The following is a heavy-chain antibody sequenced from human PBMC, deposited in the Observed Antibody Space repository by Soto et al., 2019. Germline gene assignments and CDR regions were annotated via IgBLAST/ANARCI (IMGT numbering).Heavy chain of an antibody. CDR1: GFTFISYA. D-gene: IGHD6-13*01. J-gene: IGHJ4*02. V-gene: IGHV3-23*01. CDR3: AKFQTKYSSSWYFGY. Sequence: EVQLLESGGGLVQPGGSLRLSCAASGFTFISYAMSWVRQSPGKGLEWVSAISGSGGSTYYADSVKGRFTISRDNSKNTLYLLMNSLRAEDTAVYYGAKFQTKYSSSWYFGYWGQGTMVTVSS. CDR2: ISGSGGST.